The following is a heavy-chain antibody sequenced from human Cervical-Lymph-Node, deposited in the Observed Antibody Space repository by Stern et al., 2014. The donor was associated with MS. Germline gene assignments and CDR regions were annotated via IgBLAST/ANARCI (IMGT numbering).Heavy chain of an antibody. CDR1: GFSFSTGEVG. CDR2: SYWDEDK. V-gene: IGHV2-5*02. Sequence: EESGPTLVKPTQTLTLTCTFSGFSFSTGEVGVGWIRQPPGKALEWLALSYWDEDKRYSPSLQGRLTITKDTSKSQVVLTMTNMDPVDTATYYCTRSRSYTYGAKRAWYFDLWGRGTHVTVAS. D-gene: IGHD4-23*01. J-gene: IGHJ2*01. CDR3: TRSRSYTYGAKRAWYFDL.